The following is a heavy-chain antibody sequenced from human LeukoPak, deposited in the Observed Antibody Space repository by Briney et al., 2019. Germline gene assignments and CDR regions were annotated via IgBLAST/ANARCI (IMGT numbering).Heavy chain of an antibody. J-gene: IGHJ5*02. CDR1: GYTFTGYY. Sequence: ASVKVSCKASGYTFTGYYVHWVRQAPGQGLEWMGWINPNSGGTNYALKFQGRVTMTRDTSISTAYMELSRLRSDDTAVYYCARDQGDYGVYCWFDPWGQGTLVTVSS. CDR3: ARDQGDYGVYCWFDP. CDR2: INPNSGGT. V-gene: IGHV1-2*02. D-gene: IGHD4-17*01.